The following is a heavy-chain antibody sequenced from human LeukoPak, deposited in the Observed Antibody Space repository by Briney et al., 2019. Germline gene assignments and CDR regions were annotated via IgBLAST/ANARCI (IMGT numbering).Heavy chain of an antibody. Sequence: PGRSLRLSCAASGFTFSSYGMHWVRQAPGKGLEWVAVIWYDGSNKYYADSVKGRFTISRDNSKNTLYLQMNSLRAEDTAVYYCARGYYGSGSYYPDYWGQGTLDTVSS. CDR3: ARGYYGSGSYYPDY. CDR1: GFTFSSYG. D-gene: IGHD3-10*01. CDR2: IWYDGSNK. V-gene: IGHV3-33*01. J-gene: IGHJ4*02.